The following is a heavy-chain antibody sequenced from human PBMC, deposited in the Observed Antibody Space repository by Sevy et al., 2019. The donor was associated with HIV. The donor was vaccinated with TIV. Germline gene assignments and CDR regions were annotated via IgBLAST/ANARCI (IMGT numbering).Heavy chain of an antibody. CDR2: ISITGGST. V-gene: IGHV3-23*01. D-gene: IGHD3-10*01. Sequence: GGSLRLSCAASGFTFSIYAMSWVRQAPGKGLEWVSVISITGGSTYYADSVKGRFTISGDNSKNTRYLQMNTLRAEETAVYYCAKDRVSGTYYTGDFDYWGQGTLVTVSS. CDR1: GFTFSIYA. CDR3: AKDRVSGTYYTGDFDY. J-gene: IGHJ4*02.